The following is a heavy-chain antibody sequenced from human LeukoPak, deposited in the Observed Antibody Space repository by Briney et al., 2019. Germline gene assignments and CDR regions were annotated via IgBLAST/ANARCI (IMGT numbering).Heavy chain of an antibody. CDR1: GFTLDDYG. CDR3: ARRGGWYSRANWFDP. V-gene: IGHV3-20*04. J-gene: IGHJ5*02. Sequence: PGGSLRLSCAASGFTLDDYGMSGVRQAPGKGLEWVSGINWNGGSTGYADSVKGRFTISRDNAKNSLYLQMNSLRAEDTALYYCARRGGWYSRANWFDPWGQGTLVTVSS. D-gene: IGHD6-19*01. CDR2: INWNGGST.